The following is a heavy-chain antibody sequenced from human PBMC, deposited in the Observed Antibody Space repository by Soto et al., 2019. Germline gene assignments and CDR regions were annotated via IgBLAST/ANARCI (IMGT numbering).Heavy chain of an antibody. J-gene: IGHJ6*03. CDR2: ISGSDGST. D-gene: IGHD2-2*01. CDR1: GFSFRNYG. V-gene: IGHV3-23*01. CDR3: AKVTMLPALGYYYYMDV. Sequence: EVQLMESGGNLVQPGGSLRLSCAASGFSFRNYGMSWVRQAPGKVLEWVSAISGSDGSTYYADSVKGRFSISRDNSKNTLYLQMNSLRPEDTAVYYCAKVTMLPALGYYYYMDVWGTGTTVTVSS.